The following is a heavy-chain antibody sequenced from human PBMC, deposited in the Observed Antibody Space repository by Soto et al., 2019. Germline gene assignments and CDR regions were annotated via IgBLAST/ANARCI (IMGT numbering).Heavy chain of an antibody. Sequence: SETLSLTCAVYGGSFSGYYWSWIRQPPGKGLEWIGEINHSGSTNYNPSLKSRVTISVDTSKNQFSLKLSSVTAADTAVYYCARGRHGDYSPRVFDYWGQGTLVTVSS. J-gene: IGHJ4*02. CDR2: INHSGST. D-gene: IGHD4-17*01. CDR1: GGSFSGYY. CDR3: ARGRHGDYSPRVFDY. V-gene: IGHV4-34*01.